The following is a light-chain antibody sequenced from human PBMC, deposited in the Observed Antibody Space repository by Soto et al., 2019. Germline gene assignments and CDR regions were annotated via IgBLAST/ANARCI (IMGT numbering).Light chain of an antibody. CDR1: QSVRSH. CDR2: GDS. Sequence: RAMTQTPTTLSVSPGEGVTLPCRASQSVRSHLAWYQQQPGPPPRLLMYGDSTRATGIPARFSASGFGTESTLAIARLQSVFGAYYNCLLEKNRPLFAQGTRLEIK. J-gene: IGKJ5*01. V-gene: IGKV3-15*01. CDR3: LLEKNRPL.